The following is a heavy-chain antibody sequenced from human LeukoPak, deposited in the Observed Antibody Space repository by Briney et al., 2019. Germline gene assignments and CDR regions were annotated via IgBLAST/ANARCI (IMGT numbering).Heavy chain of an antibody. CDR3: AELGITMIGGV. CDR2: ISSSGSTI. J-gene: IGHJ6*04. CDR1: GFTFSRYG. V-gene: IGHV3-48*03. D-gene: IGHD3-10*02. Sequence: GGSLRLSCAASGFTFSRYGMHWVRQAPGKGLEWVSYISSSGSTIYYADSVKGRFTISRDNAKNSLYLQMNSLRAEDTAVYYCAELGITMIGGVWGKGTTVTISS.